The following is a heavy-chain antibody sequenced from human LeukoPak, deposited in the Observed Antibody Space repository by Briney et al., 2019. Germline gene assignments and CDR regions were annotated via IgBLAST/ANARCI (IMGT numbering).Heavy chain of an antibody. D-gene: IGHD2-2*01. CDR1: GGSISSSSYY. CDR2: IYYSGST. V-gene: IGHV4-39*01. CDR3: ARHEEGRPVPASLDV. J-gene: IGHJ6*02. Sequence: PSATLSITCTVSGGSISSSSYYWGWIRQPPGRGREWIGSIYYSGSTYYNPSLKSRVTISVDTSKNQFSLKLSSVTAADTAVYYCARHEEGRPVPASLDVWGQGTTVTVSS.